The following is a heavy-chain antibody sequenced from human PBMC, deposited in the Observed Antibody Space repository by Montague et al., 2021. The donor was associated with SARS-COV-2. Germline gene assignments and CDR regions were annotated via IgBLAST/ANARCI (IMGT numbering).Heavy chain of an antibody. V-gene: IGHV4-34*01. Sequence: SETLSLTCAVYRGSFHIFSWGWIRQSPGKGLEWIGEIDHSGNTNYNQSLKSRVTISVDTSKNQFSLNLTSVTAADTAMYYCARGSRVVGITPGFRYWGQGTQVAVSS. J-gene: IGHJ4*02. D-gene: IGHD2-21*01. CDR1: RGSFHIFS. CDR3: ARGSRVVGITPGFRY. CDR2: IDHSGNT.